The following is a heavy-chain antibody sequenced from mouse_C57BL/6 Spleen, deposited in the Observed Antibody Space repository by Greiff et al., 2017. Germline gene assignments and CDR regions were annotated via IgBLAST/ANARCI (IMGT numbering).Heavy chain of an antibody. CDR3: TRRDYGSSYAMDY. CDR1: GYTFTDSE. Sequence: QLQQSGAELVRPGASVTLSCKASGYTFTDSELHWVKPTPVHGLEWIGAIDPETGGTAYNQKFKGKAILTADKSSSTAYMELRSLTSEDSAVYYCTRRDYGSSYAMDYWGQGTSVTVSS. CDR2: IDPETGGT. D-gene: IGHD1-1*01. J-gene: IGHJ4*01. V-gene: IGHV1-15*01.